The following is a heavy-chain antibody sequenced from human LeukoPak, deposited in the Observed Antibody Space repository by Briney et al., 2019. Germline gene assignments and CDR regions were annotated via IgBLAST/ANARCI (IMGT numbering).Heavy chain of an antibody. J-gene: IGHJ4*02. Sequence: ASVKVSCKASGYTFTSYATHWVRQAPGQRLEWMGWINAGNGNTKYSQKFQGRVTITRDTSASTAYMELSSLRSEDTAVYYCAREGATTPYFDYWGQGTLVTVSS. V-gene: IGHV1-3*01. CDR2: INAGNGNT. CDR3: AREGATTPYFDY. D-gene: IGHD1-26*01. CDR1: GYTFTSYA.